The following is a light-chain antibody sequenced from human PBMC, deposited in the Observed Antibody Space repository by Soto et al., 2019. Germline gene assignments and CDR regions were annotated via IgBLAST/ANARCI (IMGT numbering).Light chain of an antibody. CDR2: STS. J-gene: IGKJ2*01. V-gene: IGKV3-20*01. CDR1: QSVSNSY. Sequence: EIVLTQSPGTLSLSPGERATLSCRASQSVSNSYLAGHQQKPGQAPRLLIYSTSRRATGIPDSYSGSGSGPDSISISSRLERRDVRVNPGQQDGNLPYTFGQATKRETK. CDR3: QQDGNLPYT.